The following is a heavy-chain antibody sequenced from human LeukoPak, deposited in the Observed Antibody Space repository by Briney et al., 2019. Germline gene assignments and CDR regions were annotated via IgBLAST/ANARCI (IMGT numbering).Heavy chain of an antibody. Sequence: PSQTLSLTCTVAGGSISSGSYYWSWIRQPAGKGLEWIGRIYTSRSTNYNPSLNRRVTISVDTSKNQFSLKLSSVTAADTAVYYCARDIPGGGYYDRYNWFDPWGQGTLVTVSS. CDR3: ARDIPGGGYYDRYNWFDP. CDR1: GGSISSGSYY. CDR2: IYTSRST. J-gene: IGHJ5*02. V-gene: IGHV4-61*02. D-gene: IGHD3-10*02.